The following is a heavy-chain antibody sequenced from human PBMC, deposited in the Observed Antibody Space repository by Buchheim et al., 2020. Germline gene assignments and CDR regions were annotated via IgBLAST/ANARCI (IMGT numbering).Heavy chain of an antibody. CDR1: RGPITTYY. J-gene: IGHJ4*02. Sequence: QVELQESGPGVVKASETLSLSCTVSRGPITTYYWNWIRQSAGKGLEWIGRIHSNGNIIYSSSLKSRVTMSIDTSKNQFSLELTSVTAADTAIYYSARDPFRSSFDSWGPGTL. D-gene: IGHD6-6*01. CDR2: IHSNGNI. CDR3: ARDPFRSSFDS. V-gene: IGHV4-4*07.